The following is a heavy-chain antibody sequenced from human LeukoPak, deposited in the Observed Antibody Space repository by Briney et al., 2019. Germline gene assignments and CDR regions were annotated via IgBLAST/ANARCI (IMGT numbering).Heavy chain of an antibody. V-gene: IGHV1-69*05. Sequence: GASVKVSCKASGYTFTSYGISWVRQAPGQGLEWMGGIIPIFGTANYAQKFQGRVTITTDESTSTAYMELSSLRSEDTAVYYCARGSVPAAILYYYYYMDVWGKGTTVTVSS. CDR1: GYTFTSYG. CDR3: ARGSVPAAILYYYYYMDV. J-gene: IGHJ6*03. CDR2: IIPIFGTA. D-gene: IGHD2-2*02.